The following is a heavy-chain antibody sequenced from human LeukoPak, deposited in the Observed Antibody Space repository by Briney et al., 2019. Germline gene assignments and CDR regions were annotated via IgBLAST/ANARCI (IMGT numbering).Heavy chain of an antibody. CDR1: GYTFTSYA. Sequence: ASVKVSCKASGYTFTSYAMHWVRQAPGQRLEWMGWINAGNGNTKYSQKFQGRVTITRDTSASTAYMELSSLRPEDTAVYYCARDSGYSSSGHDYWGQGTLVTVSS. J-gene: IGHJ4*02. V-gene: IGHV1-3*01. CDR3: ARDSGYSSSGHDY. D-gene: IGHD6-13*01. CDR2: INAGNGNT.